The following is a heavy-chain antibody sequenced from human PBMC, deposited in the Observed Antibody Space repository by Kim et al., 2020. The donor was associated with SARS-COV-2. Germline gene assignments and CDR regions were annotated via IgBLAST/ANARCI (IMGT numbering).Heavy chain of an antibody. Sequence: APPVKGRLTTARDDSKNTLYLQMNSRKTEDTAVYYCTTELTDSSGWYVGYWGQGTLVTVSS. D-gene: IGHD6-19*01. J-gene: IGHJ4*02. CDR3: TTELTDSSGWYVGY. V-gene: IGHV3-15*01.